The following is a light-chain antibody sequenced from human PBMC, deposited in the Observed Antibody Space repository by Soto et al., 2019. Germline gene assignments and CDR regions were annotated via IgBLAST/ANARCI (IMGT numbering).Light chain of an antibody. V-gene: IGKV1D-12*01. CDR2: AAS. J-gene: IGKJ4*01. CDR1: QSLSSW. CDR3: QQAGSFPLT. Sequence: DIQMTQSPSSVSASIGDRVTITCRASQSLSSWLTWYQQKPGKAPKLLIYAASNLQSGVPSRFIGSGSGTAFTLTISGLQPQDVATYYCQQAGSFPLTFGGGTKVEIK.